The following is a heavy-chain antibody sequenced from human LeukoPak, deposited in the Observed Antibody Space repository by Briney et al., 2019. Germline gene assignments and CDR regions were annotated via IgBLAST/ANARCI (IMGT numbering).Heavy chain of an antibody. D-gene: IGHD3-10*01. CDR3: TTDLWFGELLMVY. Sequence: GGSLRLSCAASGFTFSNAWMSWVRQAPGKGLEWVGRIKSKTDGGTTDYAAHVKGRFTISRDDSKNTLYLQMHSLKTEDTAVYYCTTDLWFGELLMVYWGQGTLVTVSS. CDR1: GFTFSNAW. V-gene: IGHV3-15*01. CDR2: IKSKTDGGTT. J-gene: IGHJ4*02.